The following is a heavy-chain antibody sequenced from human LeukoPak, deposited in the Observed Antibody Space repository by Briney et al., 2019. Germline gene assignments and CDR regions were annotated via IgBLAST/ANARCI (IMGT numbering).Heavy chain of an antibody. Sequence: GGSLRLSCAAPGFTFSTYTINWVRQAPGKGLEWVSSISSSSSYIYYADSVKGRFTISRDNAKNSLYLQMNSLRAEDTAVYHCARDRLLEDRDYSYYYYMDVWGKGTTVTVSS. V-gene: IGHV3-21*01. CDR2: ISSSSSYI. CDR1: GFTFSTYT. D-gene: IGHD1-1*01. J-gene: IGHJ6*03. CDR3: ARDRLLEDRDYSYYYYMDV.